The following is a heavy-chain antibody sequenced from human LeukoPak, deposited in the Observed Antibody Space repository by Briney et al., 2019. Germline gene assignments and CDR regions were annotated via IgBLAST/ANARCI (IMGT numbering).Heavy chain of an antibody. J-gene: IGHJ3*02. D-gene: IGHD4-23*01. CDR2: IYTSGST. Sequence: NPSQTLSLTCTVSGGSISSGTYYWSWIRQPAGKGLEWIGRIYTSGSTNYNPSLKSRVTISVDTSKNQFSLKLSSVTAADTAVYYCARPNYGGHDAFDIWGQGTMVTVSS. V-gene: IGHV4-61*02. CDR1: GGSISSGTYY. CDR3: ARPNYGGHDAFDI.